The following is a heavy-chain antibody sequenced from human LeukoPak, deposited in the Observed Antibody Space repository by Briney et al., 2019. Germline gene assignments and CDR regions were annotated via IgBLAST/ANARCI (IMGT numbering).Heavy chain of an antibody. J-gene: IGHJ3*02. CDR3: ARSQAAVLIRKDPFDI. CDR1: GFTFSSYD. V-gene: IGHV3-21*01. D-gene: IGHD3-10*01. CDR2: ISTRSTYI. Sequence: GGSLRLSCTASGFTFSSYDMNWVRQAQGKGLEWVSSISTRSTYIYLADSLKGRFTISRDNAENTLYLQMNSLRAEDTAVYFCARSQAAVLIRKDPFDIWGQGTMVTVSS.